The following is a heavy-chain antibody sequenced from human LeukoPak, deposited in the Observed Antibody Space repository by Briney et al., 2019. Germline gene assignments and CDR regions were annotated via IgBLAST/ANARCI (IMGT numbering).Heavy chain of an antibody. D-gene: IGHD5-18*01. V-gene: IGHV1-18*01. Sequence: ASVKVSCKASGYTFTSYGINWVRQAPGQGLEWMGWISSYNGNTNYAQKLQDRVTMTTDTSTSTAYMELRSLRSDDTAVYYCALGGHGYSYHRHWGQGTLVTVSS. CDR3: ALGGHGYSYHRH. CDR2: ISSYNGNT. CDR1: GYTFTSYG. J-gene: IGHJ4*02.